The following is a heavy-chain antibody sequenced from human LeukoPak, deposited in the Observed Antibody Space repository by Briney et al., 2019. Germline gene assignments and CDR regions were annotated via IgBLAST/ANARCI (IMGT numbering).Heavy chain of an antibody. J-gene: IGHJ5*02. CDR1: GFTFRSYA. D-gene: IGHD1-26*01. V-gene: IGHV3-30*03. Sequence: PGRSLRLSCAASGFTFRSYAMHWVRQGPGKGLEWVAVISYDGSNKYYADSVKGRFTISRDNSKNSLYLQMNSLRAEDTAVYYCARDWVGATNNWFDPWGQGTLVTVSS. CDR3: ARDWVGATNNWFDP. CDR2: ISYDGSNK.